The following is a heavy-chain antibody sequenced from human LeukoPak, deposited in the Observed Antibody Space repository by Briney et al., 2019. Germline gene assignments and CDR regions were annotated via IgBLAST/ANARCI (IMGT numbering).Heavy chain of an antibody. Sequence: SETLSLTCIVSGDSITNHYWSLIRRPPGKGLEWIGYIYYNGIINYNPSLKSRVTISVDTSRNQFSMKLNSVTAADTAVYYCAGSGGLANTGAVFDYWGQGTLVPVSS. CDR1: GDSITNHY. J-gene: IGHJ4*02. D-gene: IGHD3-10*01. CDR2: IYYNGII. V-gene: IGHV4-59*11. CDR3: AGSGGLANTGAVFDY.